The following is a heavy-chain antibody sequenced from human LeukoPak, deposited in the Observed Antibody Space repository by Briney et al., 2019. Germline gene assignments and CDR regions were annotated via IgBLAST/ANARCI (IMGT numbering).Heavy chain of an antibody. CDR1: GGSISSGSYY. CDR3: ARGAGWYEY. V-gene: IGHV4-61*02. D-gene: IGHD6-19*01. Sequence: SETLSLTCTVSGGSISSGSYYWSWIRQPAGKGLEWIGRIYTSGSTNYNPSLKSRVTISGDTSKNQFSLRLSSMTAADTAVYYCARGAGWYEYWGQGTLVTVSS. J-gene: IGHJ4*02. CDR2: IYTSGST.